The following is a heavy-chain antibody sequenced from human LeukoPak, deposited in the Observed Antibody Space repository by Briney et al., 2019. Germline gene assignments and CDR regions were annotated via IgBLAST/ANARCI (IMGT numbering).Heavy chain of an antibody. V-gene: IGHV3-74*01. CDR2: INSDGSST. Sequence: GGSLRLSCGASGFTFSSFWMHWVRQAPGKGLVWVSRINSDGSSTSYADSVKGRFTISRGNAKNMLYLQMYSLRAEDTAVYYCAPHLSVVVPGAQYGMDVWGQGTTVTVSS. J-gene: IGHJ6*02. CDR3: APHLSVVVPGAQYGMDV. CDR1: GFTFSSFW. D-gene: IGHD2-2*01.